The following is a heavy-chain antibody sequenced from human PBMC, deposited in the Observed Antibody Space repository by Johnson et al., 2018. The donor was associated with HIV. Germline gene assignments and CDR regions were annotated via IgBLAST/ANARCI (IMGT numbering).Heavy chain of an antibody. V-gene: IGHV3-66*02. CDR3: VRDDRPDGFDI. J-gene: IGHJ3*02. D-gene: IGHD3-16*01. CDR1: GFNVSSNH. Sequence: MLLVESGGGLVQPGGSLRVSCAASGFNVSSNHISWVRQAPGKGLQWVSVVSSGGTSYYADSVRGRFTVSRDNSKNTLYLQMSSLRAEDTAIYYCVRDDRPDGFDIWGQGTMVTVSS. CDR2: VSSGGTS.